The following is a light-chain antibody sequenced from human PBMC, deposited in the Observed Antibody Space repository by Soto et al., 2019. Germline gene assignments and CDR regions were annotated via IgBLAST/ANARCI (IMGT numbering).Light chain of an antibody. CDR3: QQRSNWPPIT. V-gene: IGKV3D-20*02. CDR2: GAS. CDR1: QSVSSSY. J-gene: IGKJ5*01. Sequence: EIVLTQSPGTLSLSPGERATVSCRASQSVSSSYLAWYQQKPGQAPRLIIYGASSRATGIPDRFSGSGSGTDFTLTISSLEPEDFAVYYCQQRSNWPPITFGQGTRLEIK.